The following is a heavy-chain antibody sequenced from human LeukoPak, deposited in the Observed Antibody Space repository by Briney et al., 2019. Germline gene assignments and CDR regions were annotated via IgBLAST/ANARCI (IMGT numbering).Heavy chain of an antibody. D-gene: IGHD3-3*01. CDR1: GYTFTSYG. J-gene: IGHJ5*02. Sequence: ASVKVSCKASGYTFTSYGISWVRQAPGQGLECMGWISAYNGNTNYAQKLQGRVTMTTDTSTSTAYMELRSLRSDDTAVYYCARAGNSFNLEWLLHSSWFDPWGRGSLVTVSS. CDR3: ARAGNSFNLEWLLHSSWFDP. V-gene: IGHV1-18*01. CDR2: ISAYNGNT.